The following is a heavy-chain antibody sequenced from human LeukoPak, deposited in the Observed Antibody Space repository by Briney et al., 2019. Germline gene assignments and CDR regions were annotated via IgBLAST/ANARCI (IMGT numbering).Heavy chain of an antibody. J-gene: IGHJ4*02. Sequence: SETLSLTCAAYGGSFSGYYWSWIRQPPGKGLEWIGEINHSGSTNYNPSLKSRVTISVDTSKNQFSLKLSSVTAADTAVYYCARGRSYFDYWGQGTLVTVSS. V-gene: IGHV4-34*01. CDR3: ARGRSYFDY. CDR2: INHSGST. CDR1: GGSFSGYY.